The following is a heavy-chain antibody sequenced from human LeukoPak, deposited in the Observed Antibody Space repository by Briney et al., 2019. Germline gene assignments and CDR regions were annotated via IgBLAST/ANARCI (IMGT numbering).Heavy chain of an antibody. V-gene: IGHV4-39*07. CDR2: IYYSGST. D-gene: IGHD6-13*01. J-gene: IGHJ4*02. CDR1: GGSFSSYY. Sequence: SETLSLTCAVYGGSFSSYYWGWIRQPPGKGLEWIGSIYYSGSTYYNPSLKSRVTISVDTSKNQFSLKLSSVTAADTAVYYCARAAAGLFDYWGQGTLVTVSS. CDR3: ARAAAGLFDY.